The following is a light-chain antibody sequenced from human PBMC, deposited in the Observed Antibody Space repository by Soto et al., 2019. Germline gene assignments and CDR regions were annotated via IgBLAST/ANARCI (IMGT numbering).Light chain of an antibody. V-gene: IGKV3-15*01. Sequence: DIVMTQSPATLSVSPGERATLSCRASQSVASNLAWYQQRPGQAPRLLIYGASTRATGVPVRFSGSGSWTEFTLTISGLQSEDFAVYYCHHYNNWPHTFGGGTKVEIK. J-gene: IGKJ4*01. CDR3: HHYNNWPHT. CDR2: GAS. CDR1: QSVASN.